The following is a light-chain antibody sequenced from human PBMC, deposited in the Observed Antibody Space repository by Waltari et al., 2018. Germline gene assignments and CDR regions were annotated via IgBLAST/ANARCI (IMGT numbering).Light chain of an antibody. CDR3: ALYMGSGIWV. V-gene: IGLV8-61*01. Sequence: QTVVTQEPSLSVSPGGTVTLTCALSSGSLSTTSYATWYQQTPGQAPRTLVYKANARASGVPDRFAGSMLGNTAALTSTGGQADDESDYYCALYMGSGIWVFGGGTRLTVL. CDR2: KAN. J-gene: IGLJ3*02. CDR1: SGSLSTTSY.